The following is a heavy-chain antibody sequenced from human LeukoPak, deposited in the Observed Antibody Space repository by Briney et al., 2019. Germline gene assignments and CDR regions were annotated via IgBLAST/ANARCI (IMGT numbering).Heavy chain of an antibody. CDR3: ASLNYGDGDY. J-gene: IGHJ4*02. D-gene: IGHD4-17*01. CDR1: GGSISTNNYY. V-gene: IGHV4-39*01. Sequence: SETLSLTCTVSGGSISTNNYYWGWIRQSPGKGLEWMGSIYYSGSTYDNPSLRSRVTISVDTSKNQFSLKVTSVTAADTAVYYCASLNYGDGDYWGQGTLVTVSS. CDR2: IYYSGST.